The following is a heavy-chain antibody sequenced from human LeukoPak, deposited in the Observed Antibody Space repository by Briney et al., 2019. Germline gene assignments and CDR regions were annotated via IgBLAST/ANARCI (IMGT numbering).Heavy chain of an antibody. CDR3: ARLKPDPYRGSLMDV. Sequence: PSETLSLTCTVSGGSISSSSYYWGWIRQPPGKGLEWIGSIYYSGSTYYNPSLKSRVTISVDTSKNQFSLKLSSVTAADTAVYYCARLKPDPYRGSLMDVWGKGTTVTISS. J-gene: IGHJ6*03. D-gene: IGHD3-10*01. CDR1: GGSISSSSYY. CDR2: IYYSGST. V-gene: IGHV4-39*01.